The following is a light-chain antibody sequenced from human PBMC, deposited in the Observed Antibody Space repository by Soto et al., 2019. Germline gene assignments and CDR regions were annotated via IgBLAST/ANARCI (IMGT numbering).Light chain of an antibody. V-gene: IGLV2-11*01. CDR2: DVS. Sequence: QSALTQPRSVSGSPGQSVTISCTGTSGDVGGYNYVSWYQQHPGKAPKLMIYDVSERPSGVPDRFSGSKSGNTASLTISGLQAEDEADDYCCSYAGSYTYVFATGTKLTVL. CDR3: CSYAGSYTYV. CDR1: SGDVGGYNY. J-gene: IGLJ1*01.